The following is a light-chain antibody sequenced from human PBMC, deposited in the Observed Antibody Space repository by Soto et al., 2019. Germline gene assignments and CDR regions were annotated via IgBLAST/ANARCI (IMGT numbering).Light chain of an antibody. CDR3: QQYDSSPWT. Sequence: EIVLTQSPGTLSLSPGERATLSCRASQSVSSNYLAWYQQKRGQAPRLLIYGASSRATGIPTRFSGSGSATYFTPIISRLEPEDFAVYYWQQYDSSPWTFGQGTKVEI. V-gene: IGKV3-20*01. CDR1: QSVSSNY. CDR2: GAS. J-gene: IGKJ1*01.